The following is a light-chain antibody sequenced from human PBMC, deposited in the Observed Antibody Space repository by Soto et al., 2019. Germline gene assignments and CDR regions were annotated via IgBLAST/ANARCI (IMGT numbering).Light chain of an antibody. Sequence: EIVMTQSPGTLSVSPGEGATLSCRASQSVSTNLAWYQQKPGQAPRLLIYGASSRATGTPARFSGSGSGTDFTLTISSLEPEDSAVYYCQQRSNRLTFGGGTKVDIK. CDR2: GAS. V-gene: IGKV3D-15*01. CDR3: QQRSNRLT. J-gene: IGKJ4*01. CDR1: QSVSTN.